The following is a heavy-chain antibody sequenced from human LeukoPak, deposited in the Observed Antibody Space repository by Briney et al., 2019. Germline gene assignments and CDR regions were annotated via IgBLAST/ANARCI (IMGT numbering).Heavy chain of an antibody. CDR2: ISSSGGTI. Sequence: GGSLRLSCAAAGFIFSHYEMNWVRQAPGKGLEWVSYISSSGGTIYYTGSVEGRFTISRDNANNSLFLQMNSLRADDTAVYYCARAEYYDILTGYPGNAFDIWGQGTMVTVSS. D-gene: IGHD3-9*01. V-gene: IGHV3-48*03. CDR3: ARAEYYDILTGYPGNAFDI. CDR1: GFIFSHYE. J-gene: IGHJ3*02.